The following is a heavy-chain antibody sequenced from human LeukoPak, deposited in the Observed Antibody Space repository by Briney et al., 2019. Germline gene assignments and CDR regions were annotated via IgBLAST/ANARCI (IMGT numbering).Heavy chain of an antibody. V-gene: IGHV1-2*02. D-gene: IGHD3-22*01. CDR1: GYTFTGYY. CDR3: ARVRTYYYDSSGYYDERAFDY. Sequence: ASVKVSCKASGYTFTGYYMHWVRQAPGQGLEWMGWINPNSGGTNYAQKFQGRVTMTRDTSISTAYMELSRLRSDDTVVYYCARVRTYYYDSSGYYDERAFDYWGQGTLVTVSS. CDR2: INPNSGGT. J-gene: IGHJ4*02.